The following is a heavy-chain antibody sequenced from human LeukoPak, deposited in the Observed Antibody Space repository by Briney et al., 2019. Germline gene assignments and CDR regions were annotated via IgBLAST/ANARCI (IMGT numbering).Heavy chain of an antibody. D-gene: IGHD3-22*01. CDR2: IYSGGST. CDR1: GFTVSSNY. Sequence: GGSLRLSCAASGFTVSSNYMSWVRQAPGKGLEWVSVIYSGGSTYYADSVKGRFTISRDNSKNTLYLQMNSLRAEDTAVYYCAREENDSSGYYFDYWGQGTLVTVSS. J-gene: IGHJ4*02. CDR3: AREENDSSGYYFDY. V-gene: IGHV3-53*01.